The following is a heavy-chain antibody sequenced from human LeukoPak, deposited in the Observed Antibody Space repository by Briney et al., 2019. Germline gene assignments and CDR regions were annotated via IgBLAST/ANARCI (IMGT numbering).Heavy chain of an antibody. V-gene: IGHV4-4*07. J-gene: IGHJ4*02. D-gene: IGHD3-10*01. Sequence: SETLSLTCTVSGGSISSYYWSWIRQPAGKGLEWIGRIYTSGSTNYNPSLKSRVTISIDTSKNQFSLNLTSVTAADTAVYFCAKARGYGSGYFEYWGQGILVPVSS. CDR2: IYTSGST. CDR1: GGSISSYY. CDR3: AKARGYGSGYFEY.